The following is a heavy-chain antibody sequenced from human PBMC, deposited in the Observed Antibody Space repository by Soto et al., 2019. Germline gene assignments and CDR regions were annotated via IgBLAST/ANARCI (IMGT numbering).Heavy chain of an antibody. CDR3: VRDLLGSGGHFDY. CDR2: IWYDGSNT. J-gene: IGHJ4*02. CDR1: GFIFSSFG. V-gene: IGHV3-33*01. D-gene: IGHD7-27*01. Sequence: GARRGAGSASGFIFSSFGMHWVRQAPGKGLEWVAHIWYDGSNTYYADSVKGRFTISRDNSRNTLYLQMNSLRAEDTAVYHCVRDLLGSGGHFDYWGQGTQVTVYS.